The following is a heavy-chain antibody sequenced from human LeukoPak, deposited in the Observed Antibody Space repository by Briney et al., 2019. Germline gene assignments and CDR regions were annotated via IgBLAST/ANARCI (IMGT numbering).Heavy chain of an antibody. CDR2: IYYSGST. J-gene: IGHJ4*02. V-gene: IGHV4-59*01. CDR1: GGSISSYY. CDR3: ARGATTVTTPFDY. Sequence: SETLSLTCTVSGGSISSYYWSRIRQPPGKGLEWIGYIYYSGSTNYNPSLKSQVTTSVDTSKSQFSLKLSSVTAADTAVYYCARGATTVTTPFDYWGQGTLVTVSS. D-gene: IGHD4-17*01.